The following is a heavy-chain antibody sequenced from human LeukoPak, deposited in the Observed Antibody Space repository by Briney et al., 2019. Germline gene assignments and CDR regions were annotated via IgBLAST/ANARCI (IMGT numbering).Heavy chain of an antibody. CDR3: AELGITMIGGV. D-gene: IGHD3-10*02. J-gene: IGHJ6*04. CDR2: ISSSGSTI. Sequence: GGSLRLSCAASGFTFSGYSMNWVSQAPGKGLEWVSYISSSGSTIYYADSVKGRFTISRDNAKNSLYLQMNSLRAEDTAVYYCAELGITMIGGVWGKGTTVTISS. CDR1: GFTFSGYS. V-gene: IGHV3-48*04.